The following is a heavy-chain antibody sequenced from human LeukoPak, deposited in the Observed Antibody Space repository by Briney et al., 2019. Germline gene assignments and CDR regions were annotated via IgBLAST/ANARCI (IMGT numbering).Heavy chain of an antibody. CDR3: VKGRYSGSYYGYFQH. CDR2: ISSIGGST. J-gene: IGHJ1*01. V-gene: IGHV3-64D*06. Sequence: GGSLRLSCSASGFTFSSYAMHWVRQAPGKGLEYVSAISSIGGSTYYADSVKGRFTISRDNSKNTLYLQMSSLRAEDTAVYDCVKGRYSGSYYGYFQHWGQGTLVTVSS. CDR1: GFTFSSYA. D-gene: IGHD1-26*01.